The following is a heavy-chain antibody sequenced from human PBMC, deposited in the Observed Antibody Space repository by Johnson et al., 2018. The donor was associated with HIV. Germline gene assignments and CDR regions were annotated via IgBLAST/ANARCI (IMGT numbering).Heavy chain of an antibody. J-gene: IGHJ3*02. V-gene: IGHV3-11*04. Sequence: QVQLVESGGGLVKPGGSLRLSCAASGFTFSDYYMSWIRQAPGKGLEWVSYISSSGSTIYYADSVKGRFTISRDNSKNTLYLQMNSLRAEDTAVYYCARELVVITADDAFDIWGQGTMVTVSS. CDR3: ARELVVITADDAFDI. CDR1: GFTFSDYY. D-gene: IGHD2-21*01. CDR2: ISSSGSTI.